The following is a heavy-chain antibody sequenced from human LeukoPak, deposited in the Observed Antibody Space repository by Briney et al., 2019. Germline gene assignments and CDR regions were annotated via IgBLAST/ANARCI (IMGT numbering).Heavy chain of an antibody. CDR3: AREVGISPGAAFDI. Sequence: PGGSLRLSCAASGFTFSSYAMHWVRQAPGKGLEWVAVISYDGSNKDYADSVKGRFTISRDNSKNTLYLQMNSLRAEDTAVYYCAREVGISPGAAFDIWGQGTMVTVSS. CDR1: GFTFSSYA. V-gene: IGHV3-30-3*01. CDR2: ISYDGSNK. J-gene: IGHJ3*02. D-gene: IGHD2/OR15-2a*01.